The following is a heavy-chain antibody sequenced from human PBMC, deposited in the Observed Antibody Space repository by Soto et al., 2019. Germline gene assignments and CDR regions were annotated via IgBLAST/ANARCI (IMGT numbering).Heavy chain of an antibody. J-gene: IGHJ6*02. CDR3: ARVPPGDSSGYYFSYYGMDV. CDR2: IIPIFGTA. Sequence: SVKASSEAPGGTFSSYALSWVRQDPGQGLEWMGGIIPIFGTANYAQKFQGRVTITADDSTSTAYMELSSLRSEDTAVYYCARVPPGDSSGYYFSYYGMDVWGQGTTVTVSS. D-gene: IGHD3-22*01. CDR1: GGTFSSYA. V-gene: IGHV1-69*13.